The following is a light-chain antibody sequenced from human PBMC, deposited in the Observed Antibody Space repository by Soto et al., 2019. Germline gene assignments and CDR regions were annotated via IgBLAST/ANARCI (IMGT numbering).Light chain of an antibody. CDR2: GAS. Sequence: IVLTQSPGTLSLSPGEIATLSFMASQSVSSSYLAWYQQKPGQAPRLLIYGASSRATGIPDRFSGSGSGTDFTLTISRLEPEDFAVYYCQQYGSSLTWTFGQGTKVDI. V-gene: IGKV3-20*01. CDR3: QQYGSSLTWT. J-gene: IGKJ1*01. CDR1: QSVSSSY.